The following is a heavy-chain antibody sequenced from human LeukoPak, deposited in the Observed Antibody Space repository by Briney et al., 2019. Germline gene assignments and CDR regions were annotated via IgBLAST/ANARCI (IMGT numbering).Heavy chain of an antibody. CDR3: AKDGTIFGVIGDYYMDV. CDR2: ISSSSSTI. V-gene: IGHV3-48*04. J-gene: IGHJ6*03. CDR1: GFTFSSYS. Sequence: GGSLRLSCAASGFTFSSYSMNWVRQAPGKGLEWVSYISSSSSTIYYADSVKGRFTISRDNAKNSLYLQMNSLRVEDTAVYYCAKDGTIFGVIGDYYMDVWGKGTTVTVSS. D-gene: IGHD3-3*01.